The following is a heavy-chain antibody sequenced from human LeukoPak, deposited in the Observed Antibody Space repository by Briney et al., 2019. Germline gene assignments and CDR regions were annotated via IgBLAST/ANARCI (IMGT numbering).Heavy chain of an antibody. D-gene: IGHD3-9*01. V-gene: IGHV1-69*01. CDR2: IIPIFGTA. CDR1: GGTFSSYA. Sequence: SVKVSCKASGGTFSSYAISWVRQAPGQGLEWMGGIIPIFGTANYAQKFQGRVTITADESTSTAYMELSSLRSEDTAVYYCARDNDILTGYQSDDYWGQGTLVTVSS. J-gene: IGHJ4*02. CDR3: ARDNDILTGYQSDDY.